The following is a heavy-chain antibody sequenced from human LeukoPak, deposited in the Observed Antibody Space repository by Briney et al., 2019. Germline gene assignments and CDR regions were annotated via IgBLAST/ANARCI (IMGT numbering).Heavy chain of an antibody. J-gene: IGHJ5*02. CDR2: IYPGCCDG. V-gene: IGHV5-51*01. CDR3: VRFALSRRLVL. Sequence: GECLMIPCKISGYKLTNNCIVCVRQVPGKDLEWMGLIYPGCCDGKYSASFEGQLSFSLGASISTAHLHLSGLMASDAATYYCVRFALSRRLVLWGQGTLVSV. D-gene: IGHD2-2*01. CDR1: GYKLTNNC.